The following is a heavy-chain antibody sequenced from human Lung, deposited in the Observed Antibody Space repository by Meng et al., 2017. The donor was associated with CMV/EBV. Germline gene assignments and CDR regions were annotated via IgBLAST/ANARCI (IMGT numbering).Heavy chain of an antibody. CDR2: ITGDSTYK. CDR3: ARDSDDYDFWSAYYTDAVEF. D-gene: IGHD3-3*01. CDR1: GFTFGSHS. Sequence: GGSLRLSCAASGFTFGSHSMNWVRQAPGKGLEWVSSITGDSTYKHYADSLKGRFTISRDDAKNSLYLQMNSLRAEDTAVYYCARDSDDYDFWSAYYTDAVEFWGQGTMVTVSS. V-gene: IGHV3-21*01. J-gene: IGHJ3*01.